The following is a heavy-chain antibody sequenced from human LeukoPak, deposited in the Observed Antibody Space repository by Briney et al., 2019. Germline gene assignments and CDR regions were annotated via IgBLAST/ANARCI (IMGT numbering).Heavy chain of an antibody. V-gene: IGHV3-53*01. CDR1: DFTVSANF. J-gene: IGHJ4*02. CDR2: IYSGSTT. D-gene: IGHD2-8*02. CDR3: AKDRVVYAPPDY. Sequence: GGSLRLSCEASDFTVSANFMGWVRQAPGKGLEWVSVIYSGSTTYSSDSVKGRFTISRDNSKNTLYLQMNSLRAEDTAVYYCAKDRVVYAPPDYWGQGTLVTVSS.